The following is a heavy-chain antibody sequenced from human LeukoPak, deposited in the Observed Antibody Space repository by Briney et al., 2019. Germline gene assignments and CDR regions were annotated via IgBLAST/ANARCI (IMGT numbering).Heavy chain of an antibody. CDR2: INPSVGST. CDR1: AYTFTSYY. Sequence: ASVKVSCKASAYTFTSYYMHWVRQAPGQGLEWMGIINPSVGSTSYAQKFQGRVTMTWDTSTSTVYMELSSLRSEDTAVYYCARAKQWELRLLDYWGQGTLVTVFS. J-gene: IGHJ4*02. V-gene: IGHV1-46*01. D-gene: IGHD1-26*01. CDR3: ARAKQWELRLLDY.